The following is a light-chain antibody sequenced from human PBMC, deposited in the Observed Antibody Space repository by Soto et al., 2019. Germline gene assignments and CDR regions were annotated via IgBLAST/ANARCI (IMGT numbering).Light chain of an antibody. CDR1: QDISSY. J-gene: IGKJ4*01. CDR2: AAS. V-gene: IGKV1-9*01. CDR3: QQLNTFLPT. Sequence: IQLTQSPSSLSASVGDRVTITCRASQDISSYLAWYQQKPGKAPKVLIYAASTSQSGVPSRFSGRGSGTDFTLTISSLQPEDFATYYCQQLNTFLPTFGGGTKVDIK.